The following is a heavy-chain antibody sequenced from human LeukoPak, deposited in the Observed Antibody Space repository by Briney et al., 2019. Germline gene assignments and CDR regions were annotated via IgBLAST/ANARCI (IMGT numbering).Heavy chain of an antibody. CDR3: ARLYCTRTSCHLDY. J-gene: IGHJ4*02. D-gene: IGHD2-2*01. CDR2: ISYSGST. V-gene: IGHV4-59*01. CDR1: GGSISSYY. Sequence: PSETLSLTCTVSGGSISSYYWSWIRQPPGKGLEWIGYISYSGSTNYNPSLKSRVTISVDTSKNQFSLKLSSVTAADTAVYYCARLYCTRTSCHLDYWGQGTLVTVSS.